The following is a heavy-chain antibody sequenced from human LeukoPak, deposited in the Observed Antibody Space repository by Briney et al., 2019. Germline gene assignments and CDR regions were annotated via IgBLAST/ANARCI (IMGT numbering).Heavy chain of an antibody. J-gene: IGHJ4*02. CDR1: GGSISSYY. CDR3: ARGRRTGTTHFDY. CDR2: IYYSGST. Sequence: PSETLSLTCTVSGGSISSYYWSWIRQPPGKGLEWIGYIYYSGSTNYNPSLKSRVTISVDTSKNQFSLKLSSVTAADTAVYYCARGRRTGTTHFDYWGQGTLVTVSS. D-gene: IGHD1-1*01. V-gene: IGHV4-59*12.